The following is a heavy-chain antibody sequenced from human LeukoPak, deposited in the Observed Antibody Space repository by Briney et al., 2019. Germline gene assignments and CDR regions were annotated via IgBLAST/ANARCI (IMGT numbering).Heavy chain of an antibody. D-gene: IGHD6-19*01. CDR1: GFTFSSYG. V-gene: IGHV3-30*18. J-gene: IGHJ6*04. CDR2: ISYDGSNK. Sequence: GGSLRLSCAASGFTFSSYGMHWVRQAPGKGLEWVAVISYDGSNKYYADSVKGRFTISRDNSKNTLYLQMNSLRAEDTAVYYCAKDGWECYYYGMDVWGKGTTVTVSS. CDR3: AKDGWECYYYGMDV.